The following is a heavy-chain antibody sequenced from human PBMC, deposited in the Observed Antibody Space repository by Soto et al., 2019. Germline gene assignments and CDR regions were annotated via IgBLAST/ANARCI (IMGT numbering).Heavy chain of an antibody. V-gene: IGHV4-59*01. D-gene: IGHD2-15*01. CDR2: IYYSGST. J-gene: IGHJ5*02. CDR1: GGSISSYY. CDR3: ARAEDCSGGSCYPGFDP. Sequence: SETVSLTCTVSGGSISSYYWSWIRQPPGKGLEWIGYIYYSGSTNYNPSLKSRVTISVDTSKNQFSLKLSSVTAADTAVYYCARAEDCSGGSCYPGFDPWGQGTQVTVS.